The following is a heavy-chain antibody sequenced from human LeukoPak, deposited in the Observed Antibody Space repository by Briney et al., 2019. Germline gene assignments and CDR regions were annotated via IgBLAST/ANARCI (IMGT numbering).Heavy chain of an antibody. V-gene: IGHV3-23*01. Sequence: GSLRLSCAASGFTFSSYAMSWVRQAPGQGLEWVSAITGSGDKTYYAVSVKGRFTISRDNPSNTLYLQMNSLRAEDTAVYYCAKGLQWELPFDCWGQGTLVTVSS. CDR2: ITGSGDKT. J-gene: IGHJ4*02. CDR1: GFTFSSYA. D-gene: IGHD1-7*01. CDR3: AKGLQWELPFDC.